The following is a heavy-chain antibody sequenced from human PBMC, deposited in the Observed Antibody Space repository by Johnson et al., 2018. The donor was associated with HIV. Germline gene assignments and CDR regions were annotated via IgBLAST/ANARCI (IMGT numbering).Heavy chain of an antibody. V-gene: IGHV3-30*18. CDR3: AKGYYDSPFGFDI. D-gene: IGHD3-3*01. CDR2: MSHDGSNK. CDR1: GFTFNTYG. Sequence: QVLLVESGGGVVQTGTSLRLSCAASGFTFNTYGTHWVRQAPGKGLEWVALMSHDGSNKYYTDPVKGRFTISRDNSKNALYLQMHNLTTEDTAVYYCAKGYYDSPFGFDIWGQGTMVIVSS. J-gene: IGHJ3*02.